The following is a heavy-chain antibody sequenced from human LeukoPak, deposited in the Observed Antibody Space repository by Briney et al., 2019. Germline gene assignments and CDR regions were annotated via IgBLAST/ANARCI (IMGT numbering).Heavy chain of an antibody. CDR2: IKEDGSRN. CDR3: ARQLSGWYDADPY. J-gene: IGHJ4*02. V-gene: IGHV3-7*05. CDR1: GFTFSRYW. Sequence: GGSLRLSCAASGFTFSRYWMSWVRQAPGKGLEWVANIKEDGSRNHYVDSAKGRFTISRDNAKNSLYLQMNSLRAEDTAVYYCARQLSGWYDADPYWGQGTLVTVSS. D-gene: IGHD6-19*01.